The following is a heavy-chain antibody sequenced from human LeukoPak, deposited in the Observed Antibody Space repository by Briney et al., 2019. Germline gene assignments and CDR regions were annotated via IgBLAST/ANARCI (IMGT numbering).Heavy chain of an antibody. CDR3: ARVPSTTGIGY. CDR2: INPNSGGT. J-gene: IGHJ4*02. Sequence: ASVKVSCKVSGYTLTELSMHWVRQAPGQGLEWMGWINPNSGGTNYAQKFQGRVTMTRDTSISTAYMELSRLRSDDTAVYYCARVPSTTGIGYWGQGTLVTVSS. D-gene: IGHD1-1*01. V-gene: IGHV1-2*02. CDR1: GYTLTELS.